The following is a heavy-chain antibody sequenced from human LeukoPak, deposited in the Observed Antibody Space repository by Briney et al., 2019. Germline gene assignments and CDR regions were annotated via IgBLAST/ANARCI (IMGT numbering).Heavy chain of an antibody. CDR1: GITIDSYA. CDR3: VKEKLAYCGGDCFGEYFQD. V-gene: IGHV3-23*01. CDR2: ISGSGGRT. D-gene: IGHD2-21*02. Sequence: PGGSLSLSCAAAGITIDSYAMSWVRQAPGKGLEWISVISGSGGRTSYADPVKGRFIISRNNSKNTLHLPMHTLTAEDTAVYYCVKEKLAYCGGDCFGEYFQDWGQGTLVTVSS. J-gene: IGHJ1*01.